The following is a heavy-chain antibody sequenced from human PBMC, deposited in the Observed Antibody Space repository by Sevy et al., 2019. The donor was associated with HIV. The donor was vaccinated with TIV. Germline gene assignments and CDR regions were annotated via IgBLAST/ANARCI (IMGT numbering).Heavy chain of an antibody. Sequence: GGSLRLSCAASGFTFDDYAMHWVRQAPGKGLEWVSGISWNSGSRGYADSVKGRFTISRDNAKNPLYLQMNSLRAEDTALYYCAKDISHIGNLNAFDIWGQGTMVTVSS. D-gene: IGHD2-21*01. CDR3: AKDISHIGNLNAFDI. V-gene: IGHV3-9*01. CDR2: ISWNSGSR. J-gene: IGHJ3*02. CDR1: GFTFDDYA.